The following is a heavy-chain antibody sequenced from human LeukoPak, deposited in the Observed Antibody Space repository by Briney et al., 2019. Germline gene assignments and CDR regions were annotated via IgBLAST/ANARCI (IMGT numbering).Heavy chain of an antibody. CDR1: GDSFSHYY. D-gene: IGHD2-15*01. Sequence: SETLSLTCAVYGDSFSHYYWNWIRQSPETGLEWIGEIDEIGRTKYNPSLKSRVTISVDRSKNQFSLKLTSVTTADTAVYLCARPTYCSVTTCTGAMDVWGQGTTVTVSS. V-gene: IGHV4-34*01. CDR3: ARPTYCSVTTCTGAMDV. J-gene: IGHJ6*01. CDR2: IDEIGRT.